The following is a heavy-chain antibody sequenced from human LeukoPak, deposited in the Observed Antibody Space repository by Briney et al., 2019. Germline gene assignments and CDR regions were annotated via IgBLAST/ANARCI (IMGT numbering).Heavy chain of an antibody. D-gene: IGHD6-13*01. J-gene: IGHJ5*02. CDR1: GYTFTGYY. Sequence: ASVKVSCKASGYTFTGYYMHWVRQAPGQGLEWMGWINPNSGGTNYAQKFQGRVTMTRDTSISTAYMELSRLRSDDTAVYYCSRTRGRAAAGRVWFDPWGQGTLVTVSS. CDR3: SRTRGRAAAGRVWFDP. V-gene: IGHV1-2*02. CDR2: INPNSGGT.